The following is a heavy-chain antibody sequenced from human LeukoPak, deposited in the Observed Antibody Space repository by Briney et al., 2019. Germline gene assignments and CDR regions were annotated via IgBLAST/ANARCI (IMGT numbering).Heavy chain of an antibody. CDR3: ARARLTDYVWGRRTFDI. CDR2: ISSSGSTI. Sequence: GGSLRLSCATSGFTFSSYGMSWVRQAPGKGLECVSYISSSGSTIYYADSVKGRFTISRDNAKKSLYLQMNSLRAEDTAVYCCARARLTDYVWGRRTFDIWGQGTMVTISS. D-gene: IGHD3-16*01. V-gene: IGHV3-48*04. J-gene: IGHJ3*02. CDR1: GFTFSSYG.